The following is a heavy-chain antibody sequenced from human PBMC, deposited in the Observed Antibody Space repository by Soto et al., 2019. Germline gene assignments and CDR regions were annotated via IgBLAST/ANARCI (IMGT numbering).Heavy chain of an antibody. CDR2: TNHSGST. D-gene: IGHD3-3*01. Sequence: SETLSLTCAVYGGSFSGYYWSWIRQPPGKGLEWIGETNHSGSTNYNPSLKSRVTISVDTSKNQFSLKLSSVTAADTAVYYCARSPPENYDFWSGYYRVGRFDYWGQGTLVTVSS. V-gene: IGHV4-34*01. CDR1: GGSFSGYY. J-gene: IGHJ4*02. CDR3: ARSPPENYDFWSGYYRVGRFDY.